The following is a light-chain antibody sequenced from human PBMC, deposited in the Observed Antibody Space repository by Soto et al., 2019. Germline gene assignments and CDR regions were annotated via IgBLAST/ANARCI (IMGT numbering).Light chain of an antibody. CDR3: QQRSNWPFT. CDR1: QSVSSY. Sequence: EIVLTQSPATLSLSPGERATLSCRASQSVSSYLAWYQQKPGQAPRLLIYDASNRATGIPARFSGSGSGTDFTLTISSLEAEDFAVYYCQQRSNWPFTFGQGTRREIK. J-gene: IGKJ5*01. V-gene: IGKV3-11*01. CDR2: DAS.